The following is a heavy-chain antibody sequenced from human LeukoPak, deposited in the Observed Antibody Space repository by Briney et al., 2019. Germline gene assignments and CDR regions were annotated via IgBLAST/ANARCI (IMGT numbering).Heavy chain of an antibody. CDR3: ARTGRYSSSWYYYYGMDV. CDR1: GYTFTSYD. Sequence: ASVKVSCKASGYTFTSYDINWVRQATGQGLEWMGWMNPNSGNTGYAQKFQGRVTMTRNTSISTAYMELSSLRSEDTAVYYCARTGRYSSSWYYYYGMDVWGQGTTVTVSS. D-gene: IGHD6-13*01. J-gene: IGHJ6*02. CDR2: MNPNSGNT. V-gene: IGHV1-8*01.